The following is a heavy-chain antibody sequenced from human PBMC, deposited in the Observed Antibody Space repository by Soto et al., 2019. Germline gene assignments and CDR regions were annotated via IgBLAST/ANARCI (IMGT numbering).Heavy chain of an antibody. Sequence: GSLRLFSAVPGLTFNTYAITWVRQAPGKGLEWVSAISGSGGTKYYADSVKGRFTISRDNSKKTMFLQMKSLRADDTAVYYCAKGLVGGSLYYFDYWGQGTPVTVSS. J-gene: IGHJ4*02. CDR2: ISGSGGTK. D-gene: IGHD1-26*01. V-gene: IGHV3-23*01. CDR3: AKGLVGGSLYYFDY. CDR1: GLTFNTYA.